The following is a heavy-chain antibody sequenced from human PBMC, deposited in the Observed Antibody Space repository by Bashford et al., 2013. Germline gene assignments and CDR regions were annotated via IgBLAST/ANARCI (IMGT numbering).Heavy chain of an antibody. Sequence: WIRQPPGKGLEWIGYVYYTGSTNYSPSLKSRVTISVDTSRNQFSLRLSSVTAADTALYYCARDNANWFDPWGQGTLVTVSS. V-gene: IGHV4-59*01. J-gene: IGHJ5*02. CDR2: VYYTGST. CDR3: ARDNANWFDP.